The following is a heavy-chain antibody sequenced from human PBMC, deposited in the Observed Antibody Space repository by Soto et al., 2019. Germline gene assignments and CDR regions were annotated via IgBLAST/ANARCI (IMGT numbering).Heavy chain of an antibody. J-gene: IGHJ5*02. Sequence: SETVSLTCTVSGGSISSGGYYWSWIRLHPGKGLEWIGNIYYSRRTYYNPSLNSRVTISVDTSKNQFSLKVSSVTVAATAVYYCAGVFSDSSKFCDPWGQGCLVTVSS. CDR1: GGSISSGGYY. V-gene: IGHV4-31*03. D-gene: IGHD6-13*01. CDR2: IYYSRRT. CDR3: AGVFSDSSKFCDP.